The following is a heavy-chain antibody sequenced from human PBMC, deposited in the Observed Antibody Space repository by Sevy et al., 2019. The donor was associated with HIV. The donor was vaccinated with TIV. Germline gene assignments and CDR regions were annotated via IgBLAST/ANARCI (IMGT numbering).Heavy chain of an antibody. CDR1: GFSVSSNY. J-gene: IGHJ4*02. Sequence: GGSLRLSCAASGFSVSSNYMSWVRQAPGKGLEGVSLIYSSGRTYYGDSVKGRFTISRDDSKNTLYLQMNSVRAEDTALYYCTRVHSGGYPFDYWGQGSLVTVSS. CDR2: IYSSGRT. D-gene: IGHD3-22*01. CDR3: TRVHSGGYPFDY. V-gene: IGHV3-53*01.